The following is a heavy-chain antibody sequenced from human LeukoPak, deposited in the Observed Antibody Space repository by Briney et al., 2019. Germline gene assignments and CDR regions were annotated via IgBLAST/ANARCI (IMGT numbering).Heavy chain of an antibody. D-gene: IGHD1-1*01. V-gene: IGHV3-73*01. CDR3: ARDPTTDY. Sequence: GGSLKLSCAASGFTFSGSAMHWVRQASGKGLEWVGRIRSKANNYATAYVASVKGRFTISRDNSKNTLYLQMNSLRAEDTAVYYCARDPTTDYWGQGTLVTVSS. J-gene: IGHJ4*02. CDR2: IRSKANNYAT. CDR1: GFTFSGSA.